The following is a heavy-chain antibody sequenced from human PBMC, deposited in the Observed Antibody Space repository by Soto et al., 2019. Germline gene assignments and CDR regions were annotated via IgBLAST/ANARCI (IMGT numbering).Heavy chain of an antibody. CDR3: AKDRTPNYYDSSGYYWSY. CDR2: ISGSGGST. Sequence: PGGSLRLSCAASGFTFSSYAMIWVRQAPGKGLEWVSAISGSGGSTYYADSVKGRFTISRDNSKNTLYLQMNSLRAEDTAVYYCAKDRTPNYYDSSGYYWSYWGQGTLVTVSS. D-gene: IGHD3-22*01. J-gene: IGHJ4*02. CDR1: GFTFSSYA. V-gene: IGHV3-23*01.